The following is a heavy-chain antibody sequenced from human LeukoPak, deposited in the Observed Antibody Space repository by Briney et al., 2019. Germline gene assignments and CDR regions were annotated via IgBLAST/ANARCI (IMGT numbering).Heavy chain of an antibody. CDR3: TKDFRGSGYFFDY. D-gene: IGHD3-10*01. J-gene: IGHJ4*02. CDR1: GFTFNNHA. V-gene: IGHV3-23*01. Sequence: GGSLRLSCVVSGFTFNNHAMSWVRQAPGKGLEWVSAISGSGDNTFYAGSVRGRFTISRDNSKNTLYLQMDSLRAEDTAIYYSTKDFRGSGYFFDYWGQGTPVTVSS. CDR2: ISGSGDNT.